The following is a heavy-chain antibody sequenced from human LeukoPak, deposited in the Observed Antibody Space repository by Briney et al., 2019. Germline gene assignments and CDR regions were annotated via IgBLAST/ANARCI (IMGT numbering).Heavy chain of an antibody. CDR1: GFTFSSYS. J-gene: IGHJ4*02. CDR3: ARTPTYYDILTGYSTFDY. Sequence: GGSLRLSCAASGFTFSSYSMNWVRQAPGKGLEWVSSISSSSSYIYYADSVMGRFTISRDNAKNSLYLQMNSLRAEDTAVYYCARTPTYYDILTGYSTFDYWGQGTLVTVSS. D-gene: IGHD3-9*01. V-gene: IGHV3-21*01. CDR2: ISSSSSYI.